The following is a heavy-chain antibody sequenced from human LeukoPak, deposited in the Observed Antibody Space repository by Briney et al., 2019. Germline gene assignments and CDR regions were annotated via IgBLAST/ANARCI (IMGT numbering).Heavy chain of an antibody. CDR2: IYYSGST. Sequence: SEPLSLTCTVSGGSISTYYWSWIRQPPGKGLEWIGYIYYSGSTHYRPCLQSRVTLSVDTSRNQFSPRLSSVTAADTGMYFCARSGTKTNGFDYWGQRTLVTVSS. CDR3: ARSGTKTNGFDY. D-gene: IGHD2-8*01. J-gene: IGHJ4*02. V-gene: IGHV4-59*01. CDR1: GGSISTYY.